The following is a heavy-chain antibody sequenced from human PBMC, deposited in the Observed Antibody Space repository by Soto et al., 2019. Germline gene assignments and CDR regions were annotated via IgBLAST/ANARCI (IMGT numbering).Heavy chain of an antibody. CDR2: IRGSGGST. J-gene: IGHJ4*02. CDR3: VKGDNWNSIGYYFDY. V-gene: IGHV3-23*01. Sequence: EVQLLESGGGLVQPGGSLRLSCAASGFTFSSYAMSWVRQAPGKGLEWVSAIRGSGGSTYYADSVKGRFTISRDNSKNTLYMQMTSLRAEDTAVYYGVKGDNWNSIGYYFDYWGQGTLVTVSS. CDR1: GFTFSSYA. D-gene: IGHD1-7*01.